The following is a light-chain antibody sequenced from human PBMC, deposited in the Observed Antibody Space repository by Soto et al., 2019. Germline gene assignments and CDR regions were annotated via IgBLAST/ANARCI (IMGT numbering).Light chain of an antibody. CDR3: SSYTISSTYV. CDR2: DVN. Sequence: QSALTQPPSVSGSPGQSVAISCTGTSSDVGSYNRVSWYQQPPGTAPKLMIYDVNNRPSGAPDRFSGSKSGNTASLTISGLQAEDEADYYCSSYTISSTYVFGSGTKLTVL. J-gene: IGLJ1*01. V-gene: IGLV2-18*02. CDR1: SSDVGSYNR.